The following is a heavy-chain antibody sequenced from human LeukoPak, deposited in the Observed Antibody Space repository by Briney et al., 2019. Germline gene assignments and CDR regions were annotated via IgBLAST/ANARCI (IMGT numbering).Heavy chain of an antibody. D-gene: IGHD2-21*01. Sequence: SETLSLTCAVSGGSFSGYYLSWIRQPPGKGLEWIGEINHSGSTNYNPSLKSRVTISVDTSKNQFSLKLRSVTAADTAVYYCARGPDSYLLPPDYWGQGTLVTVSS. V-gene: IGHV4-34*01. CDR2: INHSGST. CDR3: ARGPDSYLLPPDY. CDR1: GGSFSGYY. J-gene: IGHJ4*02.